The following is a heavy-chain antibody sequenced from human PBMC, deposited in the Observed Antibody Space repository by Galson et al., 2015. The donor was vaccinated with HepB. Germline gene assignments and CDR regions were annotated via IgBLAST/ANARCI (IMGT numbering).Heavy chain of an antibody. V-gene: IGHV3-23*01. D-gene: IGHD2-15*01. CDR2: ITSSGGNS. CDR1: GFSFTRYA. CDR3: AKDGIMVANNPYHFHY. Sequence: SLRLSCAASGFSFTRYAMTWVRQAPGKGLEWVSSITSSGGNSCYTDSVKGRFTVSRENSKNTLLLQLNSLRAEDTAMYFCAKDGIMVANNPYHFHYWGQGTLVTVSS. J-gene: IGHJ4*02.